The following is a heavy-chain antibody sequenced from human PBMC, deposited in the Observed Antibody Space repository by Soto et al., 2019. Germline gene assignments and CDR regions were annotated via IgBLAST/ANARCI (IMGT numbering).Heavy chain of an antibody. CDR3: AGVDTAMVTREEVGWFDP. CDR2: IIPIFGTA. J-gene: IGHJ5*02. V-gene: IGHV1-69*12. Sequence: QVQLVQSGAEVKKPGSSVKVSCKASGGTFSSYAISWVRQAPGQGLEWMGGIIPIFGTANYAQKFQGRVTITADESTSPAYLELSSLRSEDTAVYYCAGVDTAMVTREEVGWFDPWGQGTLVTVSS. D-gene: IGHD5-18*01. CDR1: GGTFSSYA.